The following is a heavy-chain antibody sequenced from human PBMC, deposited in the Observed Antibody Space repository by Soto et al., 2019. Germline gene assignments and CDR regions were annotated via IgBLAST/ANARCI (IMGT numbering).Heavy chain of an antibody. J-gene: IGHJ6*02. CDR2: IRGTGGIT. Sequence: EVQLLESGGGLVQPGGSLRLSCAAYGFTFSSYAMNWVRQAPGKGLEWVSVIRGTGGITYHADSVKGRFTISRDNSKNTLYLQMDSLRAEDTAVYFCAKEETVISHYYYYYGMDVWGQGTTVTVSS. CDR1: GFTFSSYA. CDR3: AKEETVISHYYYYYGMDV. D-gene: IGHD4-4*01. V-gene: IGHV3-23*01.